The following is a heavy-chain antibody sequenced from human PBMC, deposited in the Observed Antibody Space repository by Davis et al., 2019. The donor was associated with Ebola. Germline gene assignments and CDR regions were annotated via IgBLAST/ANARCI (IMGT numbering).Heavy chain of an antibody. J-gene: IGHJ3*02. CDR1: GFSFSTYT. D-gene: IGHD2-8*01. Sequence: GGSLRLSCAASGFSFSTYTMTWVRQAPGKGLEWVSSISISSAFIYYADSVKGRFTISRDNAKNSLYLQMNSLRAEDTAVYYCARESLDCTNGVCYTGYAFDIWGQGTMVTVSS. CDR3: ARESLDCTNGVCYTGYAFDI. CDR2: ISISSAFI. V-gene: IGHV3-21*01.